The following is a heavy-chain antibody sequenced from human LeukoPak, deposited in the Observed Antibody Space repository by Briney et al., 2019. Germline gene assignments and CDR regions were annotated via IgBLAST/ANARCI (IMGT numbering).Heavy chain of an antibody. V-gene: IGHV4-31*03. J-gene: IGHJ5*02. D-gene: IGHD2-2*01. CDR2: IYYSGST. CDR3: ASSCHSSTSCHNWFDP. Sequence: SETLSLTCTVSGGSISSGGYYWSWIRQHPGKSLEWIGYIYYSGSTYYNPSLKSRVTISVETSKNQFSLKLSSVTAADTAVYYCASSCHSSTSCHNWFDPWGQGTLVTVSS. CDR1: GGSISSGGYY.